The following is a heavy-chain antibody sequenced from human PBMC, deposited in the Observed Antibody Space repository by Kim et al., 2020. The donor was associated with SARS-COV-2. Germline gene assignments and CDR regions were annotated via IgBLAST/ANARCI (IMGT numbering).Heavy chain of an antibody. CDR3: ARSGWYTQNWFDP. D-gene: IGHD6-19*01. J-gene: IGHJ5*02. V-gene: IGHV1-69*13. CDR2: IIPIFGTA. CDR1: GGTFSSYA. Sequence: SVKVSCKASGGTFSSYAISWVRQAPGQGLEWMGGIIPIFGTANYAQKFQGRVTITADESTSTAYMELSSLRSEDTAVYYCARSGWYTQNWFDPWGQGTLVTVSS.